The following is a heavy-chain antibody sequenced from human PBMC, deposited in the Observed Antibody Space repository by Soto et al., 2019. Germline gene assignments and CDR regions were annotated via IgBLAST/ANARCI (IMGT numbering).Heavy chain of an antibody. CDR3: ARVERGTATTVVDAFDI. CDR1: GGFVTSGSYY. J-gene: IGHJ3*02. CDR2: MSHSGGT. Sequence: QVQLQQWGAGLLKPSETLSLTCAVYGGFVTSGSYYWSWIRQPPGKGLEWIGEMSHSGGTHFNPSLKSRVTISVDTSKNQFTLQMSSVTAADTALYYCARVERGTATTVVDAFDIGGPGTMVTV. V-gene: IGHV4-34*01. D-gene: IGHD1-1*01.